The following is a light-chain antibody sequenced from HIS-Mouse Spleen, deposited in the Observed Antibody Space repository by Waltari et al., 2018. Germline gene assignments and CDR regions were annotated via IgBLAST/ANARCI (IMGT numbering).Light chain of an antibody. Sequence: DIVMTQSPLPLPVTPRQPPPISSRSTQSLLHSNRYNCLDWYLQKPGQSPQLLIYLGSSRDTGVPERFSGSGSGTDFTLTISRVEAEDVGVYYCKQAHNSLYTFGQGTKLEIK. CDR3: KQAHNSLYT. CDR2: LGS. V-gene: IGKV2-28*01. J-gene: IGKJ2*01. CDR1: QSLLHSNRYNC.